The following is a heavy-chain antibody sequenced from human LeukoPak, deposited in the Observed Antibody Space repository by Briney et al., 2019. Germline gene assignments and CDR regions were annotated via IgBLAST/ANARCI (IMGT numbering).Heavy chain of an antibody. Sequence: SETLSLTCSVSGYSVTSSYYWAWIRQSPGKGLEWIGSIYRSGSTYYNPSLKSRLAISLDTSKNQFSLKLSSVTAADTAVYYCAREGELFGANLDYWGQGTLVTVSS. CDR3: AREGELFGANLDY. V-gene: IGHV4-38-2*02. CDR1: GYSVTSSYY. CDR2: IYRSGST. J-gene: IGHJ4*02. D-gene: IGHD3-10*01.